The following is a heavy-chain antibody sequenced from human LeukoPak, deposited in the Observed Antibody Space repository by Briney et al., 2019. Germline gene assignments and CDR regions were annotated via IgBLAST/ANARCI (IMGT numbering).Heavy chain of an antibody. J-gene: IGHJ4*02. CDR1: GGSISSYY. CDR3: AREAWNYGGDFDY. CDR2: IYYSGST. V-gene: IGHV4-59*12. D-gene: IGHD1-7*01. Sequence: SETLSLTCTVSGGSISSYYWSWIRQPPGKGLEWIGYIYYSGSTNYNPSLKSRVTMSVDTSKNQFSLKLSSVTAADTAVYYCAREAWNYGGDFDYWGQGTLVTVSS.